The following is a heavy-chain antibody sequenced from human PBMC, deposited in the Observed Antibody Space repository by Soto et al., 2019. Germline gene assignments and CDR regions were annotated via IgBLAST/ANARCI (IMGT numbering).Heavy chain of an antibody. CDR1: GGTFSSHT. Sequence: QVQLVQSGAEVKKPGSSVKVSCKASGGTFSSHTISWVRQAPGQGLEWMGRIIPIIGITNYAQKFQGRVTITADKSTSTAYIELSSLRSADTAVYYCARARAHYSCSPTRLDYWRQGTLVTVSS. CDR3: ARARAHYSCSPTRLDY. D-gene: IGHD6-13*01. J-gene: IGHJ4*02. V-gene: IGHV1-69*02. CDR2: IIPIIGIT.